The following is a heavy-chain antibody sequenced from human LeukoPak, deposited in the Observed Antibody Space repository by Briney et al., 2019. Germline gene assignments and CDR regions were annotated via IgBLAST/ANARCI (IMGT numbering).Heavy chain of an antibody. D-gene: IGHD6-19*01. CDR3: ARDSESVAGTWSPTEDWYDP. J-gene: IGHJ5*02. V-gene: IGHV3-21*01. Sequence: GGSLRLSCAASGFTFSSYSMNWVRQAPGKGLEWVSSISSSSSYIYYADSVKGLFTISRDNAKNSLYLQMNSLRAEDTAVYYCARDSESVAGTWSPTEDWYDPWGQGTLVTVSS. CDR2: ISSSSSYI. CDR1: GFTFSSYS.